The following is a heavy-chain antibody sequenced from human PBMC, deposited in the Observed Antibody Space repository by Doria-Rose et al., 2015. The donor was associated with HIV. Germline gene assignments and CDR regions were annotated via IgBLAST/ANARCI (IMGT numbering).Heavy chain of an antibody. V-gene: IGHV2-26*01. D-gene: IGHD6-13*01. CDR3: ARIKSSRWYHKYYFDF. J-gene: IGHJ4*02. Sequence: ESGPVLVKPTETLTLTCTVSGGSLSSPGMGVSWIRQPPGKSLEWLANIFSYDERSYKTSLKSRLTIARCTSKSQVVLTMTDMDPVDTATYYCARIKSSRWYHKYYFDFWGQGTLVIVSA. CDR1: GGSLSSPGMG. CDR2: IFSYDER.